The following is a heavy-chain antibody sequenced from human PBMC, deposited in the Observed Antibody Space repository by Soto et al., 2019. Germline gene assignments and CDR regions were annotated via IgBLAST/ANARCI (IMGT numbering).Heavy chain of an antibody. J-gene: IGHJ3*02. D-gene: IGHD4-17*01. CDR2: IYYSGST. CDR3: ARDPLRHGAFDI. Sequence: QVQLQESGPGLVKPSQTLSLTCTVSGGSISSGGYYWSWIRQHPGKGLEWIGYIYYSGSTYYNPALKSRVTISVDTSKNQFSLKLSSVTAADTAVDYCARDPLRHGAFDIWGHGTMVTVSS. V-gene: IGHV4-31*03. CDR1: GGSISSGGYY.